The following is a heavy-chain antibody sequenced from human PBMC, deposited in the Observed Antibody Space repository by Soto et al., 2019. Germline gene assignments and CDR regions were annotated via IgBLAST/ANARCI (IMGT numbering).Heavy chain of an antibody. CDR3: ASLFSCSGGSCYSDAFDI. CDR2: TRNKANSYTT. V-gene: IGHV3-72*01. CDR1: GFTFSDHY. D-gene: IGHD2-15*01. J-gene: IGHJ3*02. Sequence: EGSLRLSCAASGFTFSDHYMDWVRQAPGKGLEWVGRTRNKANSYTTEYAASVKGRFTISRDDSKNSLYLQMNSLKTEDTAVYYCASLFSCSGGSCYSDAFDIWGQGTMVTVSS.